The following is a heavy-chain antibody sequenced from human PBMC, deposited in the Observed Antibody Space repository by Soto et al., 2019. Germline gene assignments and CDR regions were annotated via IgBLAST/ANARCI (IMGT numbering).Heavy chain of an antibody. CDR3: ARPPGYISDWYYFDL. V-gene: IGHV1-2*02. CDR1: GYSFINYY. D-gene: IGHD3-9*01. CDR2: ISPKSGGT. J-gene: IGHJ4*02. Sequence: QVQLVQSGAEVKKPGASVKISCEASGYSFINYYMHWVLQAPGQGFEWMGRISPKSGGTNYAQKFQGRVSLTWDTSLNTAYMELSSLMSEDTAVYYCARPPGYISDWYYFDLWGQGTQVTVSS.